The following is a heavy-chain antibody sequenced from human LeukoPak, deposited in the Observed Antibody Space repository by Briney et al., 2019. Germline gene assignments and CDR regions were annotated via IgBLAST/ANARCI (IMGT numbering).Heavy chain of an antibody. CDR3: ARDPGLDYGDYGMDV. CDR2: FSNSGGSA. Sequence: GGSLRLSCAASGFTFSSYAMSWVRQAPGKGLEWVSGFSNSGGSAVYADSVKGRFTISRDNSKNTLYLQMNSLRAEDTAVYYCARDPGLDYGDYGMDVWGQGTTVTVSS. D-gene: IGHD4-17*01. CDR1: GFTFSSYA. V-gene: IGHV3-23*01. J-gene: IGHJ6*02.